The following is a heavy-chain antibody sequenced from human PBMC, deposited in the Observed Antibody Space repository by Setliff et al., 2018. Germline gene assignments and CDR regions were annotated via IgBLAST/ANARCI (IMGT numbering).Heavy chain of an antibody. Sequence: SETLSLTCIVSGESIDSVATGNHYWNWIRQPAGKGLEWLGQIYTSWSTNYNPSLKGRATLSIDASKNQLSLKLRSVTAADTAVYYCARGGTFRYFDFWGQGTPVTVSS. CDR1: GESIDSVATGNHY. D-gene: IGHD5-12*01. V-gene: IGHV4-61*10. J-gene: IGHJ4*02. CDR3: ARGGTFRYFDF. CDR2: IYTSWST.